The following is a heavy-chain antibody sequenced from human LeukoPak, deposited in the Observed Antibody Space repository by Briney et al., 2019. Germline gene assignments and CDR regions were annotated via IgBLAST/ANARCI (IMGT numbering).Heavy chain of an antibody. V-gene: IGHV3-30*02. D-gene: IGHD5-18*01. J-gene: IGHJ4*02. CDR1: GFTFSSYG. Sequence: GGSLRLSCAASGFTFSSYGMHWVRQAPGKGLEWVAFIQYNGSNKYYADSVKGRFTISRDNSKNTLYLQMNSLRAEDTAVYYCARELKRGYSYGTGYWGQGTLVTVSS. CDR3: ARELKRGYSYGTGY. CDR2: IQYNGSNK.